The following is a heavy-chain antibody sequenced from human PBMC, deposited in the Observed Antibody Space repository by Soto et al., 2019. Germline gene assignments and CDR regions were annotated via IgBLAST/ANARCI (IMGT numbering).Heavy chain of an antibody. CDR2: IIPIFGTA. CDR1: GGTFSSYA. J-gene: IGHJ4*02. V-gene: IGHV1-69*13. CDR3: ARDAYCGGDCYSSRYFDY. D-gene: IGHD2-21*02. Sequence: SVKVSCKASGGTFSSYAISWVRQAPGQGLEWMGGIIPIFGTANYAQKFQGRVTITADESTSTAYMELSSLRSEDTAVYYCARDAYCGGDCYSSRYFDYWGQGTLVTVSS.